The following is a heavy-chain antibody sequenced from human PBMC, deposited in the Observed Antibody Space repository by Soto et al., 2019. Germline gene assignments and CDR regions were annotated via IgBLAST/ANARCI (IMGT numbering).Heavy chain of an antibody. CDR3: ARGIESSGWQFDY. V-gene: IGHV4-31*03. D-gene: IGHD6-19*01. Sequence: QVQLQESGPGLVKPSQTLSLTCTVSGGSISSGGYYWSWIRQHPGKGLEWIGYIYYSGSTYYNPSLKSRVTISVDTSKNQCSLKLSSVTAADPAVYYCARGIESSGWQFDYWGQGTLVTVSS. J-gene: IGHJ4*02. CDR2: IYYSGST. CDR1: GGSISSGGYY.